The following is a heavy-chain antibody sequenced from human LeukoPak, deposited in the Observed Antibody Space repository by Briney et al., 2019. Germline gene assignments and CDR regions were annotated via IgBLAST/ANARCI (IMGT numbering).Heavy chain of an antibody. Sequence: PSQTLSLTCTVSGGSISSGGYYWSWIRQPPGEGLEWIGEINHSGSTNYNPSLKSRVTISVDTSKNQFSLKLSSVTAADTAVYYCARGSLLRFLEWPPRRTNNAFDIWGQGTMVTVSS. CDR2: INHSGST. J-gene: IGHJ3*02. V-gene: IGHV4-30-2*01. D-gene: IGHD3-3*01. CDR1: GGSISSGGYY. CDR3: ARGSLLRFLEWPPRRTNNAFDI.